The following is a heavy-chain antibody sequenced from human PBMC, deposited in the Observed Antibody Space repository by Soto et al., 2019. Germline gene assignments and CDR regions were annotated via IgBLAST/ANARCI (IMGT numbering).Heavy chain of an antibody. CDR2: IYSGGST. Sequence: GGSLRLSCAASGFTVSSNYMSWVRQAPGKGLEWVSVIYSGGSTYYADSVKGRFTISRHNSKNTLYLQMSSLRAEDTAVYYCAREDYGGAFDIWGQGTMVTVSS. J-gene: IGHJ3*02. D-gene: IGHD4-17*01. CDR3: AREDYGGAFDI. V-gene: IGHV3-53*04. CDR1: GFTVSSNY.